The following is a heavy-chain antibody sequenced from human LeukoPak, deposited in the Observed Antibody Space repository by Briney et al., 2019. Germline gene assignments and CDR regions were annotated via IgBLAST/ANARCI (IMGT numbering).Heavy chain of an antibody. CDR1: GFTFSSSA. V-gene: IGHV3-23*01. CDR3: ARRGDPYYFDF. CDR2: IGGNGGPT. Sequence: PGGSLRLSCAASGFTFSSSAMNWVRQAPGKGLEWVSVIGGNGGPTYYADSVKGRFTISRDNSKNTLYLRLNSLRAEDTAVYYCARRGDPYYFDFWGQGALVTVSA. J-gene: IGHJ4*02. D-gene: IGHD2-21*02.